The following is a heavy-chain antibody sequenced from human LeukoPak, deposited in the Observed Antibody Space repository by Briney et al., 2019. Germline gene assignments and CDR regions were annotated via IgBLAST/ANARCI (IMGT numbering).Heavy chain of an antibody. Sequence: GGSLRLSCAASGFTFSSYAMSWVRQAPGKGLEWVSAISGSGGSTYYADSVKGRFTIPRDNSKNTLYLQMNSLRAEDTAVYYCARAYCSSTSCYAPRYYYGMDVWGQGTTVTVSS. D-gene: IGHD2-2*01. V-gene: IGHV3-23*01. J-gene: IGHJ6*02. CDR2: ISGSGGST. CDR3: ARAYCSSTSCYAPRYYYGMDV. CDR1: GFTFSSYA.